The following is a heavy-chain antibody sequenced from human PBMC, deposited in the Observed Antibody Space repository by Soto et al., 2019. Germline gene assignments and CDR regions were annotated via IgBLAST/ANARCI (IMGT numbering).Heavy chain of an antibody. CDR3: ARLAAAGGINFDY. D-gene: IGHD6-13*01. CDR2: ISYDGSNK. V-gene: IGHV3-30-3*01. Sequence: QVQLVESGGGVVQPGRSLRLSCAASGFTFSSYAMHWVRQAPGKGLEWVAVISYDGSNKYYADSVKGRFTISRDNSKNTLYVQMNSLRAEDTAVYYCARLAAAGGINFDYWGQGTLVTVSS. J-gene: IGHJ4*02. CDR1: GFTFSSYA.